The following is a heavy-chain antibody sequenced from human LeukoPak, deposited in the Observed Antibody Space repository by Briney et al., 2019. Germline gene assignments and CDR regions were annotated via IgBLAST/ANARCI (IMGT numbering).Heavy chain of an antibody. CDR1: GFIFSSCG. D-gene: IGHD3-22*01. V-gene: IGHV3-30-3*02. CDR3: AKSRDSSGYTYYYYYMDV. J-gene: IGHJ6*03. Sequence: GGSLRLSCAASGFIFSSCGMHWVRQAPGKGLEWVAVISYDGSNKYYADSVKGRFTISRDNSKNTLYLQMNSLRAEDTAVYYCAKSRDSSGYTYYYYYMDVWGKGTTVIVSS. CDR2: ISYDGSNK.